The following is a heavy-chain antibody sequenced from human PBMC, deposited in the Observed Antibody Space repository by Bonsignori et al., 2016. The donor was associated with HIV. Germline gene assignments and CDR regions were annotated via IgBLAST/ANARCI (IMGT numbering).Heavy chain of an antibody. CDR3: ARGDGDYGLS. D-gene: IGHD4-17*01. J-gene: IGHJ5*02. CDR2: IIPIFGTA. Sequence: WVRQAPGQGLEWMGGIIPIFGTANYAQKFQGRVTITADESTSTAYMELSSLRSEDTAVYYCARGDGDYGLSWGQGTLVTVSS. V-gene: IGHV1-69*01.